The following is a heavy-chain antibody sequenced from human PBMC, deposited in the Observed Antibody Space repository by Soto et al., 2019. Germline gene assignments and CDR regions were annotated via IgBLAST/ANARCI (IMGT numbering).Heavy chain of an antibody. CDR2: ISYDGSNK. Sequence: ESGGGVVQPGRSLRLSCAASGFTFSSYGMHWVRQAPGKGLEWVAVISYDGSNKYYADSVKGRFTISRDNSKNTLYLQMNSLRAEDTAVYYCAKVRGFLEWLGWFDPWGQGTLVTVSS. D-gene: IGHD3-3*01. CDR1: GFTFSSYG. J-gene: IGHJ5*02. CDR3: AKVRGFLEWLGWFDP. V-gene: IGHV3-30*18.